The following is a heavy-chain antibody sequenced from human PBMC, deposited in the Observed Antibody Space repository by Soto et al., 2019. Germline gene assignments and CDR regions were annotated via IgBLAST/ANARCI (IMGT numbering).Heavy chain of an antibody. Sequence: PSETLSLTCTVSGASISGFYWSWNRKSAGKGLEWIGRIYATGTTDYNPSLKSRVMMSVDTSKKQFSLMLRSVTAADTAVSYCARLIYDSRLNYFDFDFWGQGALVTAPQ. CDR1: GASISGFY. V-gene: IGHV4-4*07. CDR2: IYATGTT. J-gene: IGHJ4*02. CDR3: ARLIYDSRLNYFDFDF. D-gene: IGHD3-22*01.